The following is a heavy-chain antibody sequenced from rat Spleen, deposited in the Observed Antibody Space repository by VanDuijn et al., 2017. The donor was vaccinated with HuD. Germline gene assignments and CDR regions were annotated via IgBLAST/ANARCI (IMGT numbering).Heavy chain of an antibody. Sequence: EVQLQESGPGLVKPSQSLSLTCSVTGYSITSNYWAWIRKFPGNEMEWMGYINYSGSTGYNPSLKSRISITRDTSKNQFFLQLNSVTTEDTATYYCARFPIYYYSALFDYWGQGVTVTVSS. CDR3: ARFPIYYYSALFDY. CDR2: INYSGST. CDR1: GYSITSNY. D-gene: IGHD1-1*01. V-gene: IGHV3-1*01. J-gene: IGHJ2*01.